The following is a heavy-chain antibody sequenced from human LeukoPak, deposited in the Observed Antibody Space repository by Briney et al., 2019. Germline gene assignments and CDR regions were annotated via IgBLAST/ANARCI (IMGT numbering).Heavy chain of an antibody. CDR2: IYSGGST. D-gene: IGHD2-15*01. J-gene: IGHJ6*02. Sequence: PGGSLRLSCAATGFTVRSNYMSWVRQAPGKGLEWVSVIYSGGSTYYVDSVKGRFTISRDSSKNTLYLQMNSLRAEDTAVYYCARDLRSCSGNYGMDVWGQGTTVTVSS. CDR3: ARDLRSCSGNYGMDV. V-gene: IGHV3-66*02. CDR1: GFTVRSNY.